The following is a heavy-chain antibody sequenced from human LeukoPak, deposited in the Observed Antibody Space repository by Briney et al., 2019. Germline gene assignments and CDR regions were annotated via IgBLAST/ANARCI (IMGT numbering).Heavy chain of an antibody. CDR1: GYTFTSYY. Sequence: ASVKVSCKASGYTFTSYYMYWVRQAPGQGLEWMGIINPSGGSTSYAQKFQGRVTMTRDTSTSTVYMELSSLRSEDTAVYYCARLIRINWFDPWGQGTLVTVSS. J-gene: IGHJ5*02. D-gene: IGHD3-22*01. CDR2: INPSGGST. CDR3: ARLIRINWFDP. V-gene: IGHV1-46*01.